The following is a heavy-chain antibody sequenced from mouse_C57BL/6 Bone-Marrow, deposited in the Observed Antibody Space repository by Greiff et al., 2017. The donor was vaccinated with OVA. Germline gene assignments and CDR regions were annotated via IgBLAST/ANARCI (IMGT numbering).Heavy chain of an antibody. D-gene: IGHD1-1*01. CDR1: GFSFNTYA. V-gene: IGHV10-1*01. CDR2: IRSKSNNYAT. J-gene: IGHJ4*01. Sequence: EVQLVESGGGLVQPKGSLKLSCAASGFSFNTYAMNWVRQAPGKGLEWVARIRSKSNNYATYYADSVKDRFTISRDDSESMLYLQMNNLTTEDTAMYYCVRHRGHYYGSSYYAMDYWGQGTSVTVSS. CDR3: VRHRGHYYGSSYYAMDY.